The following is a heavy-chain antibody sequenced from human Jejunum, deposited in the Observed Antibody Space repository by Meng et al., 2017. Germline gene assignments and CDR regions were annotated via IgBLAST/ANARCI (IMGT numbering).Heavy chain of an antibody. CDR2: ISNDGNKK. CDR1: GFRFSSNV. J-gene: IGHJ5*02. CDR3: ARAADGQIFEVVNSCFDP. Sequence: GESLKISCAASGFRFSSNVMRWVRQAPGKGLEWVAVISNDGNKKYYANSVKGRFTISRDNSENTLYLQLDSLRTEDTAVYYCARAADGQIFEVVNSCFDPWGQGTLVTVSS. D-gene: IGHD3-3*01. V-gene: IGHV3-30*01.